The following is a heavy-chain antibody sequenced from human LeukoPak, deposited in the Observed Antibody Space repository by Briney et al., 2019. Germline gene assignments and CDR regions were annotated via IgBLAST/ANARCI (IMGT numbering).Heavy chain of an antibody. Sequence: GASVKVSCKASGYTFTGYYMHWVRQAPGQGLEWMGWINPNSGGTNYAQKFQGRVTMTTDTSTSTAYMELRSLRSDDTAVYYCARDTHAAAGINDYYYGMDVWGQGTTVTVSS. CDR2: INPNSGGT. CDR1: GYTFTGYY. CDR3: ARDTHAAAGINDYYYGMDV. V-gene: IGHV1-2*02. D-gene: IGHD6-13*01. J-gene: IGHJ6*02.